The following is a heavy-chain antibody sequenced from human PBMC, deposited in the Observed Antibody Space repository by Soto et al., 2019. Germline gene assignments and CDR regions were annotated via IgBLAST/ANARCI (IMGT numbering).Heavy chain of an antibody. D-gene: IGHD1-26*01. CDR2: ISYDGSNK. J-gene: IGHJ3*02. Sequence: GGSLRLSCAASGFTFSSYGMHWVRQAPGKGLEWVAVISYDGSNKYYADSVKGRFTISRDNSKNTLYLQMNSLRAEDTAVYYCAKESPGGEWELLGAFDIWGQGTMVTVSS. CDR3: AKESPGGEWELLGAFDI. V-gene: IGHV3-30*18. CDR1: GFTFSSYG.